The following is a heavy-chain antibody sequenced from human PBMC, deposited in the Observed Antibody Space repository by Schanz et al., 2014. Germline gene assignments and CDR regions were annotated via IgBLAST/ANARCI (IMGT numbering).Heavy chain of an antibody. V-gene: IGHV3-33*06. CDR3: AKEDRNHNSDYVY. CDR2: IWYDGNNK. J-gene: IGHJ4*02. CDR1: GFTFSSYG. Sequence: QVQLVESGGGVVQPGRSLRLSCAASGFTFSSYGMHWVRQAPGKGLEWVAVIWYDGNNKFYADSVKGRFIISRDNSKNTLYLQMNSLRPEDTAVYYCAKEDRNHNSDYVYWGQGTLVTVSS. D-gene: IGHD3-22*01.